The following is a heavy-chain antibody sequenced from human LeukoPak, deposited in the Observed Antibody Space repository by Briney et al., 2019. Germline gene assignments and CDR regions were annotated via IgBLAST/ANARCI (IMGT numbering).Heavy chain of an antibody. CDR2: IIRRGESK. D-gene: IGHD1/OR15-1a*01. J-gene: IGHJ5*02. CDR1: GFTFSSYA. Sequence: GGYLRLSCAAAGFTFSSYAMHWVRPVAGKGLEWVSGIIRRGESKFYAGSVKGRFTVSRDNSKNTLYLQMNSLRVEDTAVYYCARGGYNWDTDAGWFDPWGLGTLVTVSS. CDR3: ARGGYNWDTDAGWFDP. V-gene: IGHV3-23*01.